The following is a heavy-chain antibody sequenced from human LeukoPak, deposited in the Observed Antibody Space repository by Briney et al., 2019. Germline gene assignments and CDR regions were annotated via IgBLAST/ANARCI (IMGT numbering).Heavy chain of an antibody. J-gene: IGHJ4*02. CDR2: IHTSGST. Sequence: SQTLSLTCTVSGGSISSGSYYWSWIRQPAGKGLEWIGRIHTSGSTNYNPSLKSRVTISVDTSKNQFSLKLSSVTAADTAVYYCARLNEETSCFDYWGQGTLVTVSS. V-gene: IGHV4-61*02. CDR3: ARLNEETSCFDY. CDR1: GGSISSGSYY. D-gene: IGHD2-2*01.